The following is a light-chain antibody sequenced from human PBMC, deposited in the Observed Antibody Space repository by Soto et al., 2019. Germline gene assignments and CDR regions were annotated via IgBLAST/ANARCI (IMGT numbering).Light chain of an antibody. CDR3: SSYAASNNFYFV. V-gene: IGLV2-18*02. CDR2: EVT. J-gene: IGLJ3*02. Sequence: QSALTQPPSVSGSPGQSVTISCTGTSSDVGSYNRVSWFQQPPGTAPKLIIYEVTRRPSGVPDRFSASKSGNTASLTVSGLQAEDEADYYCSSYAASNNFYFVFGGGTKLTVL. CDR1: SSDVGSYNR.